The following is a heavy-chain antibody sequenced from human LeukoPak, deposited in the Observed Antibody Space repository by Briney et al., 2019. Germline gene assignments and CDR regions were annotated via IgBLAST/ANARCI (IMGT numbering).Heavy chain of an antibody. D-gene: IGHD6-13*01. V-gene: IGHV3-33*01. CDR3: ARDSPRIAAAGPQGYGMDV. CDR2: IWYDGSNK. CDR1: GFTFSSYG. Sequence: PGGSLTLSCAASGFTFSSYGMHWVRQAPGKGLEWVAVIWYDGSNKYYADSVKGRFTISRDDSKNTLYLQMNSLRAEDTAVYYCARDSPRIAAAGPQGYGMDVWGQGTTVTVSS. J-gene: IGHJ6*02.